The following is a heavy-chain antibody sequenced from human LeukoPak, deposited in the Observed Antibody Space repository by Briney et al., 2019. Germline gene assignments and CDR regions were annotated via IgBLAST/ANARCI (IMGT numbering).Heavy chain of an antibody. V-gene: IGHV3-7*03. J-gene: IGHJ4*02. D-gene: IGHD1-26*01. Sequence: PGGSLRLSCATSGFTFSHYWMSWVRQAPGKGLEWVANINLDGSKKYYVDSVKGRFTISRDNAQNSLYLQMNSLRVEDTAVYYCARDPPLASSGSYYAAYYFDYWGQGTLVTVSS. CDR2: INLDGSKK. CDR3: ARDPPLASSGSYYAAYYFDY. CDR1: GFTFSHYW.